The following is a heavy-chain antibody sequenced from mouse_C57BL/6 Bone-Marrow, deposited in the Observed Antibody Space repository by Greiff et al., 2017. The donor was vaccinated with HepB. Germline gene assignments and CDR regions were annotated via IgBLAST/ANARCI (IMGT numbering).Heavy chain of an antibody. CDR2: IYPGDGDT. Sequence: QVHVKQSGPELVKPGASVKISCKASGYAFSSSWMNWVKQRPGKGLEWIGRIYPGDGDTNSNGKFKGKATLTTDKASSTAYMQLSIQTSEDSAVYFCARESGYYSNHYFDYWGQGTTLTVSS. CDR3: ARESGYYSNHYFDY. J-gene: IGHJ2*01. V-gene: IGHV1-82*01. CDR1: GYAFSSSW. D-gene: IGHD2-5*01.